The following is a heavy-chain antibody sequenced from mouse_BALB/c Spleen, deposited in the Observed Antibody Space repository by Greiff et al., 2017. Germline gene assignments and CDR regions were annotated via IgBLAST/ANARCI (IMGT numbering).Heavy chain of an antibody. CDR2: IYPGNSDT. V-gene: IGHV1-5*01. Sequence: EVQLQQSGTVLARPGASVKMSCKASGYTFTSYWMHWVKQRPGQGLEWIGAIYPGNSDTSYNQKFKGKAKLTAVTSTSTAYMELSSLTNEDSAVYYCTRWEGTGKAWFAYWGQGTLVTVSA. CDR3: TRWEGTGKAWFAY. CDR1: GYTFTSYW. J-gene: IGHJ3*01. D-gene: IGHD4-1*01.